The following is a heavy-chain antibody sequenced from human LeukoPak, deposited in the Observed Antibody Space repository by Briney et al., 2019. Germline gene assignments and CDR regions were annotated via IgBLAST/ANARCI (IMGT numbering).Heavy chain of an antibody. CDR1: GFTFSSYW. Sequence: GGSLRLSCAVSGFTFSSYWMSWVRQAPGKGLEWVANIKQDGSEKYYVDSVKGRFTISRENAKNSLYLQMNSLRADDTAVYYCANSGLNRFEYWGQGALVTVSS. D-gene: IGHD2-15*01. CDR3: ANSGLNRFEY. CDR2: IKQDGSEK. J-gene: IGHJ4*02. V-gene: IGHV3-7*03.